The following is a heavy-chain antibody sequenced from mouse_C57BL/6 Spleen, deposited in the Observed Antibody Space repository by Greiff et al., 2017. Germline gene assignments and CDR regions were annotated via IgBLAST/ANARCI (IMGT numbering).Heavy chain of an antibody. J-gene: IGHJ2*01. CDR2: IDPENGDT. CDR1: GFNIKDDY. CDR3: TYYGNYDY. D-gene: IGHD2-1*01. Sequence: VQLQQSGAELVRPGASVKLSCTASGFNIKDDYMHWVKQRPEQGLEWIGGIDPENGDTEYASKFQGKATITAETSSNTAYLQLSSLTSEDTAVYYCTYYGNYDYWGQGTTLTVSS. V-gene: IGHV14-4*01.